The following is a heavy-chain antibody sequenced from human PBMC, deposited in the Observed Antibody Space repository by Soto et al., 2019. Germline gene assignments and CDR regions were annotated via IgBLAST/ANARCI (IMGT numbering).Heavy chain of an antibody. J-gene: IGHJ4*02. D-gene: IGHD6-19*01. Sequence: HPGGSLRLSCAASGFTFSSYAMSWVRQAPGKGLEWVSAISGSGGSTYYADSVKGRFTISRDNSKNTLYLQMNSLRAEDTAVYYCAKDVAVAGHFDYWGQGTLVTVSS. CDR1: GFTFSSYA. V-gene: IGHV3-23*01. CDR2: ISGSGGST. CDR3: AKDVAVAGHFDY.